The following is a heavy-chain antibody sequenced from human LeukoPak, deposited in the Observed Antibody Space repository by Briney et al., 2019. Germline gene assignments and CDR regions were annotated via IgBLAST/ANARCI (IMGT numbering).Heavy chain of an antibody. CDR3: ARGYCSSPSCYGDYFDY. CDR1: GFTFSSYW. CDR2: IKQDGSEK. D-gene: IGHD2-2*01. V-gene: IGHV3-7*01. J-gene: IGHJ4*02. Sequence: PGGSLRLSCAASGFTFSSYWMSWVRQAPGKGLEWVANIKQDGSEKYYVDSVKGRFTISRDNAKNSLYLQMNSLRAEDTAVYYCARGYCSSPSCYGDYFDYWGQGTLVTVSS.